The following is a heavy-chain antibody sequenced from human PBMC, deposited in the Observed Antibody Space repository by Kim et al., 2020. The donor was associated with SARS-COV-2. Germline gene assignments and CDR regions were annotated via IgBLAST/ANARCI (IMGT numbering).Heavy chain of an antibody. Sequence: YADSVKGRFTISRDNAKNSLYLQMNSLRAEDTAVYYCAREVAAVVDWFDPWGQGTLVTVSS. V-gene: IGHV3-48*03. CDR3: AREVAAVVDWFDP. D-gene: IGHD6-13*01. J-gene: IGHJ5*02.